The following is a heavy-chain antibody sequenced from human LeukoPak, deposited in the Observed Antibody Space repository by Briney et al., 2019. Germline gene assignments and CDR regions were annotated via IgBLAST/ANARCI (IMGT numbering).Heavy chain of an antibody. Sequence: RGSLRLSCSASGFTFSSYAMHWVRQAPGKGLEYVSAISRNGGSTYYADSVKGRFTISRDNAKNTLYLQMSGLGAEDPGVYYWVKGGGGSGDPRAFDIWGQGTMVTVSS. J-gene: IGHJ3*02. CDR1: GFTFSSYA. CDR2: ISRNGGST. D-gene: IGHD3-10*01. V-gene: IGHV3-64D*06. CDR3: VKGGGGSGDPRAFDI.